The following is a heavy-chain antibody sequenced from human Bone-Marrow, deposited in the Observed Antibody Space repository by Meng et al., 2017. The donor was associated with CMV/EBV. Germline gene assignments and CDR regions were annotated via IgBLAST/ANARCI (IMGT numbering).Heavy chain of an antibody. J-gene: IGHJ4*02. CDR2: INPNSGGT. CDR1: GYIFTGYY. V-gene: IGHV1-2*02. CDR3: ARGRRDYDFWSGYYSFDY. Sequence: ASVKVSCKASGYIFTGYYIHWVRQAPGQGLEWMGSINPNSGGTNYAQKFQGRVTMTTDTSVSTAYMEMSRLRPDDTAVYYCARGRRDYDFWSGYYSFDYWGQGTLVTVSS. D-gene: IGHD3-3*01.